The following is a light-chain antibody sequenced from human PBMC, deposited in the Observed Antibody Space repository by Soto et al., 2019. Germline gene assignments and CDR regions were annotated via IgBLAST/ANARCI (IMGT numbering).Light chain of an antibody. CDR1: QGISNY. J-gene: IGKJ1*01. CDR2: AAS. Sequence: DIQMTQSPSSLSASVGDRVTITCRASQGISNYLAWYQQKPGKVPKLLIYAASTLQSGVPSRFSGSGSGTYFTLTISSLQPEDVATYYCQKYISAPWTFGQGTKVEIK. CDR3: QKYISAPWT. V-gene: IGKV1-27*01.